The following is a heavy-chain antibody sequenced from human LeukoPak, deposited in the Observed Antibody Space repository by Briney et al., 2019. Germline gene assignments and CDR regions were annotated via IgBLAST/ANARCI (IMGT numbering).Heavy chain of an antibody. Sequence: GASVKVSCKASGYTFTSYGISWVRQAPGQGLEWMGWISAYNGNTNYAQKLQGRVTMTRNTSISTAYMELSSLRSEDTAVYYCARGRRYSGYDIDYWGQGTLVTVSS. V-gene: IGHV1-18*01. CDR2: ISAYNGNT. CDR3: ARGRRYSGYDIDY. D-gene: IGHD5-12*01. J-gene: IGHJ4*02. CDR1: GYTFTSYG.